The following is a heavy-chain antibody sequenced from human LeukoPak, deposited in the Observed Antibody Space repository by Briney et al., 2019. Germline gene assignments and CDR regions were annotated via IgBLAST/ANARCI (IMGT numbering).Heavy chain of an antibody. CDR1: GFTFSGSA. Sequence: PGGSLRLSCVVSGFTFSGSAMHWVRQASGKGLEWLGRIRSKPNNYATAYSASVKGRFTISRDDSENTSYLQMYRLKTEDTAVYYCYIVAGTARGYWGQGTLVTVSS. CDR2: IRSKPNNYAT. CDR3: YIVAGTARGY. J-gene: IGHJ4*02. V-gene: IGHV3-73*01. D-gene: IGHD2-15*01.